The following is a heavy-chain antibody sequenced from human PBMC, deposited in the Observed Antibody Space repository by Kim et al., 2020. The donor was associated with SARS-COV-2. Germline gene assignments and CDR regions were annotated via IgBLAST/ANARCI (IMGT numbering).Heavy chain of an antibody. CDR3: AKDSSGYVPPRDY. Sequence: YADSGNGRFTTSRDKSKNTLYLQMNSRRAEDTAVYYCAKDSSGYVPPRDYWGQGTLVTVSS. D-gene: IGHD3-22*01. V-gene: IGHV3-23*01. J-gene: IGHJ4*02.